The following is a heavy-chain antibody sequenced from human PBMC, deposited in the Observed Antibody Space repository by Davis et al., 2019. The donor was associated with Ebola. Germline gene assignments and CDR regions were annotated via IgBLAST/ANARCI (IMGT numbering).Heavy chain of an antibody. CDR1: GGSFSGYY. J-gene: IGHJ6*02. CDR2: INHSGST. Sequence: MPGGSLRLSCAVYGGSFSGYYWSWIRQPPGKGLEWIGEINHSGSTNYNPSFKSRVTISVDTSKNQFSLKLSSVTAADTAVYYCARLRYFNYGMDVWGQGTTVTVSS. D-gene: IGHD3-9*01. V-gene: IGHV4-34*01. CDR3: ARLRYFNYGMDV.